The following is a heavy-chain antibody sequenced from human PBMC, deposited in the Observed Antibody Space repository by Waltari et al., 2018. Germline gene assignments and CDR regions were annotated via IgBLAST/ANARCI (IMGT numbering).Heavy chain of an antibody. D-gene: IGHD3-3*01. CDR3: ARGRPSDDGRLLGFFD. CDR2: INYSGNT. J-gene: IGHJ4*02. CDR1: SESFSAYS. Sequence: QVQLQQWGVGLLQPSETLSLTCGVSSESFSAYSWNWIRQPPGKGLEWIGEINYSGNTNYNSSLRSRVTILADASKIQVSLKLRAATAADTAMYYCARGRPSDDGRLLGFFDWGQGILVTVAS. V-gene: IGHV4-34*01.